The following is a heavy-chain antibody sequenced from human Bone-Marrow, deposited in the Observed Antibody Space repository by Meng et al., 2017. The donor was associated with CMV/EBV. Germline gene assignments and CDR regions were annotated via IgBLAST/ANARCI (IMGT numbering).Heavy chain of an antibody. Sequence: GSLRLPCTVSGGSISSYYWSWIRQPPGKGLEWIGYIYYSGSTNYNPSLKSPVTISVDTSKNQFSLKLGSVTAADTAVYYFARAQNRGVIDPQKYYFDYWGQGTLVTVSS. D-gene: IGHD2/OR15-2a*01. V-gene: IGHV4-59*01. CDR3: ARAQNRGVIDPQKYYFDY. CDR1: GGSISSYY. J-gene: IGHJ4*02. CDR2: IYYSGST.